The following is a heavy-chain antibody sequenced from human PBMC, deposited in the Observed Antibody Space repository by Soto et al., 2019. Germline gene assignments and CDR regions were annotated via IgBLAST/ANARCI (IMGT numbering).Heavy chain of an antibody. CDR1: GSTFSGFG. J-gene: IGHJ4*02. CDR3: AFGNLSYYFDY. CDR2: IWYDGSDK. D-gene: IGHD3-16*01. V-gene: IGHV3-33*01. Sequence: GGSLRLSCAASGSTFSGFGMHWVRQAPGKGLEWVAIIWYDGSDKYYADSVRGRFTISRDNSKNTLSLQMNSLRAEDTAVYHCAFGNLSYYFDYWGQGTLVTVSS.